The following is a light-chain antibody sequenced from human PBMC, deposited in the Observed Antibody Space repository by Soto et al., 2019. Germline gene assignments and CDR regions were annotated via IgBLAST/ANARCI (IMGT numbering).Light chain of an antibody. CDR3: SSYPSRSTPFV. CDR2: DVS. J-gene: IGLJ1*01. CDR1: SSDVGVYNY. Sequence: HCDRNRPASGKGSPLEGSSISNTETSSDVGVYNYVSWYQQHPGKAPKLMIYDVSNRPSGVSNRFSCSKSGNTASLTISGLQAEDEAASYCSSYPSRSTPFVSGPGTTVTV. V-gene: IGLV2-14*01.